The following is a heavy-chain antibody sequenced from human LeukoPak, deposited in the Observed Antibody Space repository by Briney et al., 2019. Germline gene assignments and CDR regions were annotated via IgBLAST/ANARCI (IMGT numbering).Heavy chain of an antibody. V-gene: IGHV3-13*04. D-gene: IGHD1-26*01. CDR3: ARGEGATTQSLFDQ. J-gene: IGHJ4*02. CDR1: GFTFSSYD. Sequence: PGGSLRLSCAASGFTFSSYDMHWVRQATGKGLEWVSGIGTTGDTYYPGSVKGRFTISRENAKNSLYLQMNSLRAGDTAVYYCARGEGATTQSLFDQWGQGTLVTVSS. CDR2: IGTTGDT.